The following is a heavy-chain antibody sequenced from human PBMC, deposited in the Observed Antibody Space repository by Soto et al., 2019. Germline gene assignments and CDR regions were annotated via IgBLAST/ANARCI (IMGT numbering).Heavy chain of an antibody. D-gene: IGHD6-13*01. CDR2: INPNGGDT. Sequence: RHATGQGLEWMGWINPNGGDTKSALRFQGRVTMTRDTSISTAYMEVNSLRSDDAAVYYFARAGIAAAGSGPPVMEFWRKGTTVPVSP. J-gene: IGHJ6*04. V-gene: IGHV1-2*02. CDR3: ARAGIAAAGSGPPVMEF.